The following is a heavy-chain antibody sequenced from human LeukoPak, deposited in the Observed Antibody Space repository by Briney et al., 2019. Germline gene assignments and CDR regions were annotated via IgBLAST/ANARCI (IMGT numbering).Heavy chain of an antibody. CDR2: IYTSGST. V-gene: IGHV4-4*07. J-gene: IGHJ5*02. CDR3: ARPTGYMGRDFWFDP. CDR1: GGSISSYY. Sequence: SETLSLTCTVSGGSISSYYWSWIRQPAGKGLEWIGRIYTSGSTNYNPSLKSRVTMSVDTSKNQFSLKLSSVTAADTAVYCCARPTGYMGRDFWFDPWGQGTLVTVSS. D-gene: IGHD3-9*01.